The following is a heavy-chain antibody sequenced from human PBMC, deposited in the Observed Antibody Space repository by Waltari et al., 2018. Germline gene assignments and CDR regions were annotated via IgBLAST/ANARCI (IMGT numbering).Heavy chain of an antibody. V-gene: IGHV1-69*05. CDR2: IIPIFGTA. Sequence: QVQLVQSGAEVKKPGSSVKVSCKASGGTFSSYAISWVRQAPGQGLEWMGGIIPIFGTANYAQKFQGRVTITTDESTSTAYMELSSLRSEDTAVYYCARVYARLHLGELSPSYYYYGMDVWGQGTTVTVSS. J-gene: IGHJ6*02. D-gene: IGHD3-16*02. CDR3: ARVYARLHLGELSPSYYYYGMDV. CDR1: GGTFSSYA.